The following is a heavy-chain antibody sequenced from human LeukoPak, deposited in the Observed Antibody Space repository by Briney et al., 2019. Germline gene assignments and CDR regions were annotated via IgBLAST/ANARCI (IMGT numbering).Heavy chain of an antibody. CDR3: ASGLKWLPDAFDI. CDR1: RFTFDEYG. D-gene: IGHD6-19*01. J-gene: IGHJ3*02. Sequence: GSLRLSCAASRFTFDEYGMSWVRQTAGKGLEWVSGINWNGRSIGYADSVKGRFTVSRDNAKSSLYLQMNSLRAEDTAVYYCASGLKWLPDAFDIWGQGTMVTVSS. V-gene: IGHV3-20*04. CDR2: INWNGRSI.